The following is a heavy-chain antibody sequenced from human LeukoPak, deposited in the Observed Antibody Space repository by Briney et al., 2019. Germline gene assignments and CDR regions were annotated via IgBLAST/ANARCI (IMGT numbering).Heavy chain of an antibody. J-gene: IGHJ4*02. V-gene: IGHV3-53*01. Sequence: GGSLRLSCAASGLTVSSNFMHWVRQAPGKGLEWVAGIHMDHRTFYADSVKGRFTISRDNSANTIYLQMNSLRAEDTAIFYCASHYGGGQGTPVTVSS. D-gene: IGHD3-16*01. CDR1: GLTVSSNF. CDR2: IHMDHRT. CDR3: ASHYG.